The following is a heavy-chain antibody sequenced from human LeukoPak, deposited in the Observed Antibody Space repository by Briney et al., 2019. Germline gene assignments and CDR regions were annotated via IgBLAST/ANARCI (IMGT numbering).Heavy chain of an antibody. CDR2: IYPGDSDT. V-gene: IGHV5-51*01. D-gene: IGHD2-2*01. CDR1: GYSFTSYW. J-gene: IGHJ6*02. Sequence: GESLKISCKGSGYSFTSYWIGWVRQMPGKGLEWTGIIYPGDSDTRYSPSFQGQVTISADKSISTAYLQWSSLKASDTAMYYCARESSTSSYGMDVWGQGTTVTVSS. CDR3: ARESSTSSYGMDV.